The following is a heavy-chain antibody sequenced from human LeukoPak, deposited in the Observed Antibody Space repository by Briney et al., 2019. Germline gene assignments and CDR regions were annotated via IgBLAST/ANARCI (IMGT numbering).Heavy chain of an antibody. CDR1: GGSIKSTTYY. J-gene: IGHJ4*02. CDR2: IYYSGST. D-gene: IGHD5-18*01. V-gene: IGHV4-39*07. Sequence: SETLSLTCTVSGGSIKSTTYYWGWIRQPPGKGLEWIGTIYYSGSTYYNPSLKSRVTISVDTSKNQFSLELSSVTAADTAVYYCARRSFRIQLWPYWGQGTLVTVSS. CDR3: ARRSFRIQLWPY.